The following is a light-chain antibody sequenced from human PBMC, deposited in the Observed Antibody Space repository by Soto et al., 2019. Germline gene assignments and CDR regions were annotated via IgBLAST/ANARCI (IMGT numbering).Light chain of an antibody. CDR1: QNVSSR. CDR2: DAS. J-gene: IGKJ1*01. CDR3: QQYGSSPWT. Sequence: EVVLTQSPGTLSLSPGQTATLSCRASQNVSSRLAWYQQKPGQAPRLLIYDASTRDTGIPARFSGSGSGTEFTLTISRLEPEDFAVYYCQQYGSSPWTFGQGTKVDI. V-gene: IGKV3-20*01.